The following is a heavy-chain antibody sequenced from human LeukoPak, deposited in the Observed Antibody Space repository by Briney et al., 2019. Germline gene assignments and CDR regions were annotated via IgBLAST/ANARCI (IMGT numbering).Heavy chain of an antibody. D-gene: IGHD2-15*01. CDR3: AREPRGTVVVATVDY. CDR1: GFTFSSYA. CDR2: ISWNSGSI. Sequence: GGSLRLSCAASGFTFSSYAMHWVRQAPGKGLEWVSGISWNSGSIGYADSVKGRFTISRDNAKNSLYLQMNSLRAEDTAVYYCAREPRGTVVVATVDYWGQGTLVTVSS. J-gene: IGHJ4*02. V-gene: IGHV3-9*01.